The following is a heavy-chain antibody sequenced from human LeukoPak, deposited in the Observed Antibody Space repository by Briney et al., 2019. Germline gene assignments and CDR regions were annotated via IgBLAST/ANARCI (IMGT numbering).Heavy chain of an antibody. Sequence: PSETLSLTCAVYGGSFSGYYWSWIRQPPGKGLEWIGEINHSGSTNYNPSLKSRVTISVDTSKNQFSLKLSSVTAADTAVYYCARDAGSWNHDGNWFDPWGQGTLVTVSS. CDR3: ARDAGSWNHDGNWFDP. D-gene: IGHD2-15*01. CDR2: INHSGST. J-gene: IGHJ5*02. V-gene: IGHV4-34*01. CDR1: GGSFSGYY.